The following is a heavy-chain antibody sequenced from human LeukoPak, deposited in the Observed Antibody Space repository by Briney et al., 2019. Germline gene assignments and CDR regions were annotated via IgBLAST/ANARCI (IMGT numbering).Heavy chain of an antibody. J-gene: IGHJ6*03. D-gene: IGHD3-22*01. CDR3: ARTTYYYDSSGYLQYYYYMDV. Sequence: SETLSLTCAVYGGSFSGYYWSWIRQPPGKGLEWIGEINHSGSTNYNPSLKSRVTISVDTSKNQFSLKLSSVTAADTAVYYCARTTYYYDSSGYLQYYYYMDVWGKGTTVTISS. V-gene: IGHV4-34*01. CDR2: INHSGST. CDR1: GGSFSGYY.